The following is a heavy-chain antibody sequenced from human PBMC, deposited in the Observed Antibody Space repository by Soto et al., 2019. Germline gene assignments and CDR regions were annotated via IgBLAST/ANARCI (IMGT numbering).Heavy chain of an antibody. CDR1: GFMFKSYV. CDR3: ARWGTTGGFDL. CDR2: TSYDGNNK. Sequence: QLQLVESGGGVVQPGTSLRLSCTASGFMFKSYVMHWVRQAPGKGLEWVALTSYDGNNKYYGDSVKGRFTVYRDNSKTTLHLQMDSLRTDDTALYYCARWGTTGGFDLWGQGTLVSVSS. J-gene: IGHJ4*02. V-gene: IGHV3-30*19. D-gene: IGHD3-16*01.